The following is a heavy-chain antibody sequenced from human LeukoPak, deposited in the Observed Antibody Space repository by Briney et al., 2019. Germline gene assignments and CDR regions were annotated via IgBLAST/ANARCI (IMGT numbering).Heavy chain of an antibody. J-gene: IGHJ3*02. CDR3: AREGATGTSAFDI. V-gene: IGHV3-74*01. Sequence: GGSLRLSCAASGFTFSNYWMHWVRQAPGKGLVWVSCINTDGSSTSYADSVKGRFTISRDNAKNTLYLQMNSLRAEDTAVYYCAREGATGTSAFDIWGQGTMVTVSS. CDR1: GFTFSNYW. CDR2: INTDGSST. D-gene: IGHD1-7*01.